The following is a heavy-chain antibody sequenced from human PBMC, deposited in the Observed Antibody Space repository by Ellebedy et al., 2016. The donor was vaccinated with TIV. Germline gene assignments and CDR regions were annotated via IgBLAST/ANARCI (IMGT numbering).Heavy chain of an antibody. D-gene: IGHD6-19*01. CDR3: ARGPKKAGNYNMDV. V-gene: IGHV1-46*01. J-gene: IGHJ6*02. CDR2: IHPTGGDT. Sequence: AASVKVSCKASGYTFSSYYMHWARQAPGQGLEWMGVIHPTGGDTIYAQKFQGRVTMTRDTSTRTVYMDLSSLRSEDPAMYYCARGPKKAGNYNMDVWGQGTTVTVSS. CDR1: GYTFSSYY.